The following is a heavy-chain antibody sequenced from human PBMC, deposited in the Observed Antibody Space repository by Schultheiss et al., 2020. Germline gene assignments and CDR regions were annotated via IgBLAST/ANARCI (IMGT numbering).Heavy chain of an antibody. Sequence: SETLSLTCTVSAGSITSGSYYWSWIRQHPGKGLEWIGYIYYSGSTYYNPSLKSRVTISVDTSKTQFSLKLSSVTAADTAVYYCARTDYGDYRGYFDYWGQGTLVTVSS. CDR3: ARTDYGDYRGYFDY. CDR1: AGSITSGSYY. V-gene: IGHV4-31*03. CDR2: IYYSGST. D-gene: IGHD4-17*01. J-gene: IGHJ4*02.